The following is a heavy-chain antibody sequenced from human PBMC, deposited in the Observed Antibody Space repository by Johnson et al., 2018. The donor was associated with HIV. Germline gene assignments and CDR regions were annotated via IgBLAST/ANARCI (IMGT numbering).Heavy chain of an antibody. V-gene: IGHV3-30*04. Sequence: QVQLVESGGGVVQPGRSLRIYCAVSEFSFSNYAMHWVRLAPGKGLQWVAVISYDASNKYYADSVKGRFTISRDNSKNTLYLQMNSLRAEDTAVYYCAKAFVRYSNPPDAFDIWGQGTMVTVSS. CDR3: AKAFVRYSNPPDAFDI. D-gene: IGHD6-13*01. CDR1: EFSFSNYA. CDR2: ISYDASNK. J-gene: IGHJ3*02.